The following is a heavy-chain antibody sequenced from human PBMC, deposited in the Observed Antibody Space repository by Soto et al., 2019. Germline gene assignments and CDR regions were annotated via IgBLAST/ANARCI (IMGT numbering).Heavy chain of an antibody. CDR2: VIGTDVYT. CDR1: GFTFTNYA. CDR3: TKANRVQCIGARCYAFDF. J-gene: IGHJ4*02. Sequence: EVQLLESGGGLVQPGWSLRLSCAASGFTFTNYAMNWVRHSPGKGLEWVASVIGTDVYTSHAASVKGRFTITRDNSRKTMYLEMNILRAEDTAMYHCTKANRVQCIGARCYAFDFWGQGILVTVS. V-gene: IGHV3-23*01. D-gene: IGHD2-15*01.